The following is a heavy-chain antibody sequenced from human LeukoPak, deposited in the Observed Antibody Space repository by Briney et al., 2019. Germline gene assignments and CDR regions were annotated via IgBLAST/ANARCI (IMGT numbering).Heavy chain of an antibody. V-gene: IGHV4-34*01. Sequence: SETLSLTCAVYGGSFSGYYWSWIRQPPGKGLEWIGEINHSGSTNYNPSLKSRVTISVDTSKNQFSLKLSSVTAADTAVYYCARGPIIAVAGSSGFDYWGKGTLVTVSS. CDR1: GGSFSGYY. D-gene: IGHD6-19*01. J-gene: IGHJ4*02. CDR3: ARGPIIAVAGSSGFDY. CDR2: INHSGST.